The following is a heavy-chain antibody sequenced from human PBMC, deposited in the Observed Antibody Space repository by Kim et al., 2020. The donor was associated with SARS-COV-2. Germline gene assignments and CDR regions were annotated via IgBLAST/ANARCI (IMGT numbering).Heavy chain of an antibody. CDR1: GFTFSSYW. CDR3: ARDLYSSSWYYYYGMDV. CDR2: INSDGSST. D-gene: IGHD6-13*01. J-gene: IGHJ6*02. V-gene: IGHV3-74*01. Sequence: GGSLRLSCAASGFTFSSYWMHWVRQAPGKGLVWVSRINSDGSSTSYADSVKGRFTISRDNAKNTLYLQMNRLRAEDTAVYYCARDLYSSSWYYYYGMDVWGQGTTVTVSS.